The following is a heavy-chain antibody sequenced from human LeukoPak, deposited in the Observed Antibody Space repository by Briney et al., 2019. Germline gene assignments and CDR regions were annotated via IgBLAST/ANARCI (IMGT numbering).Heavy chain of an antibody. CDR2: INHSGST. CDR3: ARSREDSSTWSAIFDY. D-gene: IGHD6-13*01. Sequence: KTSETLSLTCAVYGGSFSGYYGSWIRQPPGKGLEWSGEINHSGSTNYNPPLKSRVTISVDTSKNQFSLKLSSVTAPDTAVYYCARSREDSSTWSAIFDYWGQGTLVTVSS. CDR1: GGSFSGYY. V-gene: IGHV4-34*01. J-gene: IGHJ4*02.